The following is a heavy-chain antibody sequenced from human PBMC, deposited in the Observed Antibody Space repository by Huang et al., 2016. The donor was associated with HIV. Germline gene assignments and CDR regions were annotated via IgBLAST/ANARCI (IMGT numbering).Heavy chain of an antibody. V-gene: IGHV1-69*13. CDR1: GGTFSKYA. Sequence: QVQLVQSGAEVKTPGSSVKVSCKASGGTFSKYAISWVRQAPGQGLEWMGGSIPRFGTPNYERKFQGRVTITADDSTSTTYVEVSSLRSEDTALYYCARGQLGSYGDYDVLYWGQGTLVTVSS. CDR2: SIPRFGTP. D-gene: IGHD4-17*01. CDR3: ARGQLGSYGDYDVLY. J-gene: IGHJ4*02.